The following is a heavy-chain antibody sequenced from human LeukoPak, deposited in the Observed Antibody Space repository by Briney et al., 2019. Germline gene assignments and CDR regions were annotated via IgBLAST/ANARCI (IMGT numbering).Heavy chain of an antibody. CDR2: VHATESSN. Sequence: GESLKISCWGSGDSFATSWIAWVRQMPGKGLGWMGIVHATESSNRSSPSFEGQVTMSADKSISTVYLQWISLKASDTAMYYCARRVFGVRVSNGFDSWGQGTQVTFSS. CDR3: ARRVFGVRVSNGFDS. D-gene: IGHD3-3*01. J-gene: IGHJ5*01. V-gene: IGHV5-51*01. CDR1: GDSFATSW.